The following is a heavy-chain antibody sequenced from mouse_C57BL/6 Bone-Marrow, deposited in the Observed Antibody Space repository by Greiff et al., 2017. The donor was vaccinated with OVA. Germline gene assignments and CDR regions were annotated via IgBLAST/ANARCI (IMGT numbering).Heavy chain of an antibody. CDR3: ARNYYGSSYFDY. J-gene: IGHJ2*01. CDR1: GFTFSSYA. D-gene: IGHD1-1*01. Sequence: VQGVESGGGLVKPGGSLKLSCAASGFTFSSYAMSWVRQTPEKRLEWVATISDGGSYTYYPDNVKGRFTISRDNAKNNLYLQMSHLKSEDTAMYYCARNYYGSSYFDYWGQGTTLTVSS. CDR2: ISDGGSYT. V-gene: IGHV5-4*01.